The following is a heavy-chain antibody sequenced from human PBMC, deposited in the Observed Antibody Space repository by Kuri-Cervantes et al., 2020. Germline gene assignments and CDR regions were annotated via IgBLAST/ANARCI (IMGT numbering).Heavy chain of an antibody. CDR3: ARVLSGRTGLDAFDI. Sequence: SETLSLTCNVSGGIISHYDWSWVRQPPGKGLEWIGEIYHSGSTNYNSSLKSRVTISVDKSENQFSLKLSSVTAADTAVYYCARVLSGRTGLDAFDIWGQGTMVTVSS. V-gene: IGHV4-4*02. D-gene: IGHD7-27*01. CDR2: IYHSGST. J-gene: IGHJ3*02. CDR1: GGIISHYDW.